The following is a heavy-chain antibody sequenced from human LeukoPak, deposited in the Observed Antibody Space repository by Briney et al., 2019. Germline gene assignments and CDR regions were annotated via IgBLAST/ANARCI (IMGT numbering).Heavy chain of an antibody. J-gene: IGHJ4*02. D-gene: IGHD5-18*01. CDR1: GYSFTSYW. CDR3: ARGHSYGYSARTCFDY. V-gene: IGHV5-51*01. Sequence: GESLKISCKGSGYSFTSYWIGWVRQMPGKGLEWMGIIYPGDSDTRYSPSFQGQVTISADKSISTAYLQWSSLKASDTAMYYCARGHSYGYSARTCFDYWGQGTLVTVSS. CDR2: IYPGDSDT.